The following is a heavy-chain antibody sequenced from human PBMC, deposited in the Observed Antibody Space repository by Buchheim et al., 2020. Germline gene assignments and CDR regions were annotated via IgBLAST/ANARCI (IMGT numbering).Heavy chain of an antibody. D-gene: IGHD3-16*01. Sequence: QVQLQESGPGLVKPSETLSLTCTVSGGSISSYYWSWIRQPPGRGLEWIGYVLHNGNTHYNPSLNSRLPMSLDTSRNQFSLTLSSVTAADTAVYYCARENWERPPHWYFDLWGRGTL. J-gene: IGHJ2*01. V-gene: IGHV4-59*01. CDR1: GGSISSYY. CDR2: VLHNGNT. CDR3: ARENWERPPHWYFDL.